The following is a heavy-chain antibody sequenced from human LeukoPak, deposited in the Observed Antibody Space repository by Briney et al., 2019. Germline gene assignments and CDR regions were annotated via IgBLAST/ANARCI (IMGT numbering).Heavy chain of an antibody. CDR1: VFTFDDYG. D-gene: IGHD3-22*01. J-gene: IGHJ6*03. V-gene: IGHV3-20*04. Sequence: SGGSLRLSCAASVFTFDDYGMSWVRQAPGKGLEWVSGINWHGGSTGYADSVKGRFTISRDNAKNSLYLQMNSLRAGDTALYYCARGGYDSSGYYYYYYMDVWGKGTTVTVSS. CDR3: ARGGYDSSGYYYYYYMDV. CDR2: INWHGGST.